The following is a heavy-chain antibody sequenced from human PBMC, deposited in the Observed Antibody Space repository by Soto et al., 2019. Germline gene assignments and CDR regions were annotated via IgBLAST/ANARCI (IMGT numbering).Heavy chain of an antibody. CDR3: ARLSGESFLAAAGPFDY. J-gene: IGHJ4*02. CDR2: IYHSGST. Sequence: QVQLQESGPGLVKPSGTLSLTCAVSGGSISSSNWWSWVRQPPGKGLEWIGEIYHSGSTNYNPSLNGRVTISVDKSKNQISRKLSSVTAADTAVYYCARLSGESFLAAAGPFDYWGQGTLVTVSS. V-gene: IGHV4-4*02. CDR1: GGSISSSNW. D-gene: IGHD6-13*01.